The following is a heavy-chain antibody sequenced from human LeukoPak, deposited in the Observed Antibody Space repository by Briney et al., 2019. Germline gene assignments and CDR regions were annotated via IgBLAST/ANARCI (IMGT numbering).Heavy chain of an antibody. Sequence: GGSLRLSCAASGFTVSSNYMSWVRQAPGKGLEWVSVIYSGGSTYYVDSVKGRFTISRDNSKNTLYLQMNSLRAEDTAVYYCARGDSVGYCSSTSCRTDYFDYWGQGTLVTVSS. V-gene: IGHV3-66*02. J-gene: IGHJ4*02. CDR2: IYSGGST. D-gene: IGHD2-2*01. CDR1: GFTVSSNY. CDR3: ARGDSVGYCSSTSCRTDYFDY.